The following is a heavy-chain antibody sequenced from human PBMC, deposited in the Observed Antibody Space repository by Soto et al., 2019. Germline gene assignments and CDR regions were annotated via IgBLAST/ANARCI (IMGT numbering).Heavy chain of an antibody. CDR3: TRGTFWSGYYSHPQFAD. Sequence: ASETLSLTCTVSGGSISSYYWSWIRQPPGKGLEWIGYIYYSGSTNYNPSLKSRVTISVDTSKNQFSLKLSSVTAADTAVYYCTRGTFWSGYYSHPQFADSGQGTPVTLPS. CDR1: GGSISSYY. D-gene: IGHD3-3*01. CDR2: IYYSGST. J-gene: IGHJ4*01. V-gene: IGHV4-59*01.